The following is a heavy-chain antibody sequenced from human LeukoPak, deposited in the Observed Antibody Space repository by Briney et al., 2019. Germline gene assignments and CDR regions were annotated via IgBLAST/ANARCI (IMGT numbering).Heavy chain of an antibody. CDR2: ISSNRTYI. CDR1: GFTFSIYS. J-gene: IGHJ4*02. Sequence: GGSLRLSCAASGFTFSIYSMNWVRQAPGKGLEWVSSISSNRTYIYYADSVKGRFTISRDNAKNSLYLQMNSLRAEDTAVYYCAREEYSYGYDYWGQGTLVTVSS. CDR3: AREEYSYGYDY. D-gene: IGHD5-18*01. V-gene: IGHV3-21*01.